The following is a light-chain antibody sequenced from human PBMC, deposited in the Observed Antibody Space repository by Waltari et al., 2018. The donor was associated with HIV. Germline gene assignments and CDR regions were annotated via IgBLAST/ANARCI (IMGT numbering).Light chain of an antibody. CDR3: QHYNNWPPFT. V-gene: IGKV3-15*01. Sequence: EVTMTQSPGTLSVSPGERVTLSCRASQSISVNLAWYQYKPGQAPRLLISGASTRATGVPARCSGSGSGTEFTLTISDLQSEDFAIYFCQHYNNWPPFTFGPGTRVDIK. CDR2: GAS. CDR1: QSISVN. J-gene: IGKJ3*01.